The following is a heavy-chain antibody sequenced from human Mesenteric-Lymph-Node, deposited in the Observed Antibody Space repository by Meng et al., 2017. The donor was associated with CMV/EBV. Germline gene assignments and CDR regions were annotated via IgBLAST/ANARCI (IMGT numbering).Heavy chain of an antibody. V-gene: IGHV3-74*01. D-gene: IGHD3-10*01. Sequence: LSCVASGFTFSRYWLHWVRQVPGKGLVWVSRVNTDGSDTAYADSVRGRFTISRDNAKNTLYLQMNSLRAEDTAVYYCARDMGGSGSALGQGILVTVSS. J-gene: IGHJ5*02. CDR3: ARDMGGSGSA. CDR1: GFTFSRYW. CDR2: VNTDGSDT.